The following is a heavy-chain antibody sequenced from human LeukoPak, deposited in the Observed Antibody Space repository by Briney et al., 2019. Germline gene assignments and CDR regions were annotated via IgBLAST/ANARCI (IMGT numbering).Heavy chain of an antibody. Sequence: GGSLRLSCAASGFTFSSYAMHWVRQAPGKGLEWVAVISYDGSNKYYADSVKGRFTISRDNSKNTLYVQMNSLRAEDTAVYYCAREGVESSYYYMDVWGKGTTVTVSS. V-gene: IGHV3-30-3*01. CDR2: ISYDGSNK. CDR3: AREGVESSYYYMDV. CDR1: GFTFSSYA. J-gene: IGHJ6*03. D-gene: IGHD3-3*01.